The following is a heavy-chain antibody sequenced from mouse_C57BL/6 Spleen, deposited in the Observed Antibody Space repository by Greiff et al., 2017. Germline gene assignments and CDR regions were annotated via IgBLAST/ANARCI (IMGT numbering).Heavy chain of an antibody. D-gene: IGHD2-3*01. CDR1: GYAFSSSW. J-gene: IGHJ2*01. Sequence: QVQLQQSGPELVKPGASVKISCKASGYAFSSSWMNWVKQRPGKGLEWIGRISPGDGDTNYNGKFKGKATLTADKSSSTAYMQLSSLTSEDSAVYFCARSGDGYYVGYGGQGTTLTVSS. CDR3: ARSGDGYYVGY. V-gene: IGHV1-82*01. CDR2: ISPGDGDT.